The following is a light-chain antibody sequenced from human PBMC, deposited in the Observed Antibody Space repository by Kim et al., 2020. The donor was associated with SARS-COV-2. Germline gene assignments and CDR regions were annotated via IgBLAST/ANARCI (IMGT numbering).Light chain of an antibody. V-gene: IGLV2-8*01. CDR1: SSDVGGYNY. Sequence: QSALTQPPSASGSPGQSVTISCTGTSSDVGGYNYVSWYQQHPGKAPKVMIYEVDKRPSGVPVRFSGSKSGNTASLTVSGLQSEDEADYYCSSYVGSDRVVFGGGTQLTVL. CDR3: SSYVGSDRVV. J-gene: IGLJ2*01. CDR2: EVD.